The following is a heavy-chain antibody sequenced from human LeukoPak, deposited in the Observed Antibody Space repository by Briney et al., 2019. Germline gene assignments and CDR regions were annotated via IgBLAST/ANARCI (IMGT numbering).Heavy chain of an antibody. J-gene: IGHJ4*02. V-gene: IGHV3-9*01. CDR3: ASLTPSSRRRGYSSSLDY. D-gene: IGHD5-18*01. CDR1: GFIFSDYS. Sequence: PGGSLRLSCVASGFIFSDYSMHWVRQAPGKGLEWVSGISWNSGSIGYADSVKGRFTISRDNAKNSLYLQMNSLRAEDTALYYCASLTPSSRRRGYSSSLDYWGQGTLVTVSS. CDR2: ISWNSGSI.